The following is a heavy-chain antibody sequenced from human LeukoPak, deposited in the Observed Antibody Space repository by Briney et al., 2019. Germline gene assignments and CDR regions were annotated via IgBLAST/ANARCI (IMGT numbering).Heavy chain of an antibody. CDR2: INHSGST. CDR3: ARVLGRYCSSTSCYGALYFDY. J-gene: IGHJ4*02. CDR1: GGSFSGYY. D-gene: IGHD2-2*01. V-gene: IGHV4-34*01. Sequence: PSETLSLTCAVYGGSFSGYYWSWIRQPPGKGLEWIGEINHSGSTNYNPSLKSRVTISVDTSKNQFSLKLSSVTAAGTAVYYCARVLGRYCSSTSCYGALYFDYWGQGTLVTVSS.